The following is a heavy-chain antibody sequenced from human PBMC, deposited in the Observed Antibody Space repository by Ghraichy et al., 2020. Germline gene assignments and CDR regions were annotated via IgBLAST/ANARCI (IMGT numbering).Heavy chain of an antibody. CDR1: GGSISSYY. D-gene: IGHD6-13*01. Sequence: SETLSLTCTVSGGSISSYYWSWIRQPPGKGLEWIGYLYYSGSTNYNPSLKSRVTISVDTSKNQSSLKLTSVTAADTAVYHCARVAAAGNYFDYWGQGTLVTVSS. CDR2: LYYSGST. J-gene: IGHJ4*02. CDR3: ARVAAAGNYFDY. V-gene: IGHV4-59*01.